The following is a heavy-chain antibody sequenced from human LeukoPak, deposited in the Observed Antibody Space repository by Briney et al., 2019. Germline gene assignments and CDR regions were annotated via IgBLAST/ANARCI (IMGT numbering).Heavy chain of an antibody. V-gene: IGHV1-18*01. CDR3: ARQADYYYYYGMDV. CDR1: GYTFTSYG. CDR2: ISAYNGNT. J-gene: IGHJ6*02. Sequence: ASVKVSCKAPGYTFTSYGISWVRQAPGQGLEWMGWISAYNGNTNYAQKLQGRVTMTTDTSTSTAYMELRSLRSDDTAVYYCARQADYYYYYGMDVWGQGTTVTVSS.